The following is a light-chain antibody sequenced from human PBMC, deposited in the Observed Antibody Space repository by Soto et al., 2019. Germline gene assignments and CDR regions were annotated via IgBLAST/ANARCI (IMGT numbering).Light chain of an antibody. CDR1: SSDVGAYDY. V-gene: IGLV2-14*03. Sequence: QSVRTQPASVSGSPGESITISCTGTSSDVGAYDYVSWYQQHPDKAPKLIIYEVSHRPSGVSNRFSGSKSVNTATLTISGLQAEDEADYYCSSYTSSSTRVFGTGTKVTVL. J-gene: IGLJ1*01. CDR2: EVS. CDR3: SSYTSSSTRV.